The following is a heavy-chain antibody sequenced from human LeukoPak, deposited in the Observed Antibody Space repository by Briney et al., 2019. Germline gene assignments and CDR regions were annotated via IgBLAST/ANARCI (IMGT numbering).Heavy chain of an antibody. V-gene: IGHV3-23*05. CDR2: ITNTGTAT. D-gene: IGHD2-15*01. CDR3: AKGTLGYCSGSSCYQFEY. J-gene: IGHJ4*02. Sequence: PGGSLRLSCAASGCTFSNYAMSWVRQAPGKGLECVTVITNTGTATACADSVKGRFTISRDNSKNTLYLQMNSLRAEDTALYYFAKGTLGYCSGSSCYQFEYWGQGTLVTVSS. CDR1: GCTFSNYA.